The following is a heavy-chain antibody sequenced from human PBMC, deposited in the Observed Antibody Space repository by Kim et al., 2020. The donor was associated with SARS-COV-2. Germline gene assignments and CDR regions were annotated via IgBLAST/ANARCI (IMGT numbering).Heavy chain of an antibody. CDR1: GFTFSNAW. D-gene: IGHD3-10*01. CDR2: IKSKTDGGTT. V-gene: IGHV3-15*01. J-gene: IGHJ4*02. CDR3: TTFYYAVVQDDY. Sequence: GGSLRLSCAASGFTFSNAWMSWVRQAPGKGLEWVGRIKSKTDGGTTDYAAPVKGRFTISRDDPKNTLYLQMNSLKTEDTAVYYCTTFYYAVVQDDYWGQGTLVTVSS.